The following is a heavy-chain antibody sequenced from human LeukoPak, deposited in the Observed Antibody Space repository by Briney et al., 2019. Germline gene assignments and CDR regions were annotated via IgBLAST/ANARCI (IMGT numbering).Heavy chain of an antibody. CDR2: INHSGST. CDR1: GGSFSGYY. Sequence: PSETLSLTCAVYGGSFSGYYWSWIRQPPGKGLEWIGEINHSGSTNYNPSPTSRVTISVDTSKNQFSLKLSSVTAADTAVYYCARGALITIFGVVIMGAQGPYFDYWGQGTLVTVSS. V-gene: IGHV4-34*01. D-gene: IGHD3-3*01. CDR3: ARGALITIFGVVIMGAQGPYFDY. J-gene: IGHJ4*02.